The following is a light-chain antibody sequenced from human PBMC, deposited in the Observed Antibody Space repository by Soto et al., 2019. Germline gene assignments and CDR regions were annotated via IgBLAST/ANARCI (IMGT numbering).Light chain of an antibody. CDR2: DAS. V-gene: IGKV1-5*01. CDR1: QSISSW. J-gene: IGKJ3*01. CDR3: QQYSDFLIS. Sequence: DIQMTQSPSTLSASVGDRVTITCRASQSISSWLAWYQQKPGKAPKLLIYDASSLEGGVPSRFSGSGFGTEFTLTITNLQPADFATYYCQQYSDFLISFGPGTTVDFK.